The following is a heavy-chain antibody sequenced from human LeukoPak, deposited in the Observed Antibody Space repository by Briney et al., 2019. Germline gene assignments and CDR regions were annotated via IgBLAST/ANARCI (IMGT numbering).Heavy chain of an antibody. CDR3: ARLLLDIVVVPAATYFDY. V-gene: IGHV4-34*01. D-gene: IGHD2-2*01. CDR2: INHSGST. J-gene: IGHJ4*02. Sequence: PSETLSLTCAVYGGSFSGYYWSWIRQPPGKGQEWIGEINHSGSTNYNPSPKSRVTISVDTSKNQFSLKLSSVTAADTAVYYCARLLLDIVVVPAATYFDYWGQGTLVTVSS. CDR1: GGSFSGYY.